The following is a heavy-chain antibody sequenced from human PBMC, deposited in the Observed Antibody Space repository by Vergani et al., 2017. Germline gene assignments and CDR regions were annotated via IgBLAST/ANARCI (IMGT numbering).Heavy chain of an antibody. V-gene: IGHV1-46*01. CDR2: INPSGGST. CDR3: AVGPLGVDFDY. J-gene: IGHJ4*02. CDR1: GYTFTGYY. D-gene: IGHD1-26*01. Sequence: QVQLVQSGAEVKKPGASVKVSCKASGYTFTGYYMHWVRQAPGQGLEWMGIINPSGGSTSYAQKFQGRVTITADESTSTAYMELSSLRSEDTAVYYCAVGPLGVDFDYWGQGTLVTVSS.